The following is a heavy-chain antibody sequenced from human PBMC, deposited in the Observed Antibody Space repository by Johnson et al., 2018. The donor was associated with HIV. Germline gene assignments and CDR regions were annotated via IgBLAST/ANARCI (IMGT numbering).Heavy chain of an antibody. CDR2: ISSSGSTI. CDR1: GFTVSSNY. CDR3: ARAPEVRGIDAFDI. D-gene: IGHD3-10*01. J-gene: IGHJ3*02. Sequence: QVQLVESGGGLVKPGGSLRLSCAASGFTVSSNYMSWIRQAPGRGLEWVSHISSSGSTIYYADSVKGRFTISRDNAKNSLYLQMNILTAEDTAVYYCARAPEVRGIDAFDIWGQGTMVTVSS. V-gene: IGHV3-11*04.